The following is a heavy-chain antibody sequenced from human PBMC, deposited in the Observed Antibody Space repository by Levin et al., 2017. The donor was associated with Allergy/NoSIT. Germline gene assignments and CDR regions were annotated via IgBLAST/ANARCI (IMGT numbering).Heavy chain of an antibody. CDR2: MNGDGSTR. V-gene: IGHV3-74*01. Sequence: GGSLRLSCVASGFPFSFYWVHWVRQAPGKGLVWVSRMNGDGSTRNYADSVKGRFTISRDNAKNTLYLQMNSLRAEDTAVYYCVRDLGAPNYFYYYMDVWGRGTTVTVSS. J-gene: IGHJ6*03. D-gene: IGHD3-16*01. CDR1: GFPFSFYW. CDR3: VRDLGAPNYFYYYMDV.